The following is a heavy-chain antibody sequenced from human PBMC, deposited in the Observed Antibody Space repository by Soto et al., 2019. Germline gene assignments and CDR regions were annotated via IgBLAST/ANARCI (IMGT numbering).Heavy chain of an antibody. CDR1: GFAFQTYT. CDR2: ITISGNYI. CDR3: AKVGVLRTYFRWFDL. D-gene: IGHD2-8*01. J-gene: IGHJ5*02. Sequence: EGQLVESGGGLVKPGGSLRLSCAASGFAFQTYTMEWLRQPPGQGLEWVSSITISGNYIYYADSVKGRFTISRDNGRNSGYLQMNSLRDEDTAVYYWAKVGVLRTYFRWFDLWGQGTLVPVSS. V-gene: IGHV3-21*01.